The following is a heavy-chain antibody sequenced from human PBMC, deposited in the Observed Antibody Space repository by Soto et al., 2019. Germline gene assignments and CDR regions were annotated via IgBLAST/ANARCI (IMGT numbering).Heavy chain of an antibody. CDR3: TSTWGRVATNAEATRTYDY. CDR1: GFTFSGSA. D-gene: IGHD5-12*01. V-gene: IGHV3-73*01. J-gene: IGHJ4*02. CDR2: VRSKPNNYAT. Sequence: EVQLVESGGGLVQPGGSLKLSCAASGFTFSGSAMHWVRQASGKGLEWVGRVRSKPNNYATSYAASVKGRFTISRDDSKNTAYLQMNSLKTEDTALYNCTSTWGRVATNAEATRTYDYWGQGTLVTVSS.